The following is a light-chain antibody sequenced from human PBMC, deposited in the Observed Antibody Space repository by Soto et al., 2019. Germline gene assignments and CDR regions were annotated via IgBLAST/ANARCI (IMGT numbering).Light chain of an antibody. V-gene: IGLV2-14*01. CDR2: DVS. Sequence: QSALTQPASVSRSPGQSIAISCTGTSSDVGGYNYVSWYQQHPGKAPKLMIYDVSNRPSGVSDRFSGSKSGNTASLTISGLQAEDEADYYCSSYRTSSTAVLFGGGTKLTVL. J-gene: IGLJ2*01. CDR3: SSYRTSSTAVL. CDR1: SSDVGGYNY.